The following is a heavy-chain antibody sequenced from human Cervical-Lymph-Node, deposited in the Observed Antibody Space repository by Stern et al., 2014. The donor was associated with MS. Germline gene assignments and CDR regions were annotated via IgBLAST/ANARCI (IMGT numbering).Heavy chain of an antibody. J-gene: IGHJ5*02. D-gene: IGHD1-7*01. Sequence: EVQLVESGGGLVQPGESLRLSCAVSGFTFSNYWMTWVRQAPGKGLEWVACIKTDGSDKSYVASVKGRFTISRDNAKNSLYLQMNSMRAEDTAVYYCARAVRELGTWGQGTLVTVSS. CDR1: GFTFSNYW. V-gene: IGHV3-7*01. CDR2: IKTDGSDK. CDR3: ARAVRELGT.